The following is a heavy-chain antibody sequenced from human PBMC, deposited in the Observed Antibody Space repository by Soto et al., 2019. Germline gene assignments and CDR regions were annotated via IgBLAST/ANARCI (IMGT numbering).Heavy chain of an antibody. CDR3: VSQRTTVPTQAYFDY. J-gene: IGHJ4*02. D-gene: IGHD4-17*01. CDR1: GGSVTNSSYY. Sequence: DTLSLTCTVSGGSVTNSSYYWGWIRQSPGKGLEWIGSVYYRGRSYSKSSVKSRVTISVDTSKNRFSLSLNSVTASDTAVYFCVSQRTTVPTQAYFDYWGPGALVTVSS. V-gene: IGHV4-39*01. CDR2: VYYRGRS.